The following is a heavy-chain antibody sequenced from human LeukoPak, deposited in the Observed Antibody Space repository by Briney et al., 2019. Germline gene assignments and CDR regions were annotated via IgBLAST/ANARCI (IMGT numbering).Heavy chain of an antibody. D-gene: IGHD6-19*01. J-gene: IGHJ3*02. Sequence: PGGSLRLSCETSGFSLWRHGMHWVRQAPGKGLERVGVSWYGGSDYAESVKGRFTVSRDIFKNTMYLQMNSLRVEDTALYYCAREQATSGAAGAFDIWGQGTVVTVSS. V-gene: IGHV3-33*01. CDR2: SWYGGSD. CDR1: GFSLWRHG. CDR3: AREQATSGAAGAFDI.